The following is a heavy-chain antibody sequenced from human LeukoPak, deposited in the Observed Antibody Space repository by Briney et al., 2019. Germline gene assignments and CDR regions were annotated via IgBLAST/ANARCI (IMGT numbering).Heavy chain of an antibody. D-gene: IGHD3-22*01. CDR1: GYTFTSYG. Sequence: GASVKVSCKASGYTFTSYGISWVRQAPGQGLEWMGWISAYNGNTNYAQKLQGRVTMTTDTSTSTAYMELRSLRSDDTAVYYCTRQDYYDSSGYYEFDYWGQGTLVTVSS. CDR2: ISAYNGNT. CDR3: TRQDYYDSSGYYEFDY. V-gene: IGHV1-18*01. J-gene: IGHJ4*02.